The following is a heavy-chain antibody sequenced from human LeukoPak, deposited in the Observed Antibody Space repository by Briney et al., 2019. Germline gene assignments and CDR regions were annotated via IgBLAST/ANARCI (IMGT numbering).Heavy chain of an antibody. CDR2: IYYSGST. CDR1: GGSISSYY. J-gene: IGHJ4*02. Sequence: SETLSLTCTVSGGSISSYYWSWIRQPPGKGLEWIGYIYYSGSTNYNPSLKSRVTISVDTSKNQFSLKLSSVTAADTAVYYCARQTFGVLYFDSWGPGTLVIVSS. V-gene: IGHV4-59*08. CDR3: ARQTFGVLYFDS. D-gene: IGHD3-10*01.